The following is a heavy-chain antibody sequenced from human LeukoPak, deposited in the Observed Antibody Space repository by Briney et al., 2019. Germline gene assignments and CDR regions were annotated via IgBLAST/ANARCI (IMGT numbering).Heavy chain of an antibody. CDR1: GFTVSSNY. D-gene: IGHD1-26*01. Sequence: GGSLRLSCAVSGFTVSSNYMSWVRQAPGKGLEWVSIIYSGGSTFYPDSVKGRFTISRDNSKNTLYLQMSSLRAEDTAVYYCARGGRYHSAYIWGQGTMVTVSS. J-gene: IGHJ3*02. CDR2: IYSGGST. V-gene: IGHV3-53*01. CDR3: ARGGRYHSAYI.